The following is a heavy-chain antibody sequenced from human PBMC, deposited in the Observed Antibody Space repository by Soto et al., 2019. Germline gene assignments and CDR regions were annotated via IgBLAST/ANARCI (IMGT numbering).Heavy chain of an antibody. J-gene: IGHJ4*02. CDR1: GFTFNSFA. CDR3: ASTLRTSYKFDS. Sequence: GGSLRLSCAASGFTFNSFAMSWVRQAPGKGLEWVSTIRSGDDVTYYADSVKGRFTISRDNSKNKLCLQMNSLRAEDTAVYYCASTLRTSYKFDSWGQGILVTVSS. V-gene: IGHV3-23*01. CDR2: IRSGDDVT. D-gene: IGHD3-10*01.